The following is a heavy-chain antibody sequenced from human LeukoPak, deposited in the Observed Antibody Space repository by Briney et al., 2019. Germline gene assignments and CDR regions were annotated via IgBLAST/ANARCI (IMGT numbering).Heavy chain of an antibody. CDR1: RFTFSSYA. J-gene: IGHJ6*03. CDR2: ISGSGGST. V-gene: IGHV3-23*01. Sequence: GGSLRLSCAASRFTFSSYAMSWVRQAPGKGLEWVSAISGSGGSTYYADSVKGRFTISRDNSKNTLYLQMNSLRAEDTAVYYCAKPGDTANYYYYMDVWGKGTTVTVSS. CDR3: AKPGDTANYYYYMDV. D-gene: IGHD3-16*01.